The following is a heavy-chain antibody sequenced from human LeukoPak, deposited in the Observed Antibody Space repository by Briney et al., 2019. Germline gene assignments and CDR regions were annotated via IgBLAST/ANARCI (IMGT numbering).Heavy chain of an antibody. J-gene: IGHJ3*02. V-gene: IGHV1-24*01. Sequence: ASVKVSCKVSGYTLTELSMHWVRQAPGKGLEWMGGFDPEDGETIYAQKFQGRVTMTEDTSTDTAYMELSSLRSEDTAVYYCVTDRITMVRGVSDAFDIWGQGTMVTVSS. CDR2: FDPEDGET. CDR3: VTDRITMVRGVSDAFDI. CDR1: GYTLTELS. D-gene: IGHD3-10*01.